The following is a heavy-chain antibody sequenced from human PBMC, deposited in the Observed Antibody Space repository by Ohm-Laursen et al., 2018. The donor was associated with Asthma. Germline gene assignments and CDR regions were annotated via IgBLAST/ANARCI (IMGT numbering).Heavy chain of an antibody. CDR2: ISYDGSNK. CDR1: GFTFSSYG. V-gene: IGHV3-30*03. Sequence: SLRLSCAASGFTFSSYGMHWVRQAPGKGLEWVAVISYDGSNKYYADSVKGRFTISRDNSKNTLYLQMNSLRAEDTAVYYCAAFSLVVYVNFDYWGQGTLVTVSS. D-gene: IGHD2-8*02. J-gene: IGHJ4*02. CDR3: AAFSLVVYVNFDY.